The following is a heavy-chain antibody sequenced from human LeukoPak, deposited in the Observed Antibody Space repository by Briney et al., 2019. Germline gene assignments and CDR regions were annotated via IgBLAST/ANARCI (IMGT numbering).Heavy chain of an antibody. D-gene: IGHD1-26*01. J-gene: IGHJ5*02. CDR3: ARETGGSYWFDP. Sequence: PSETLSLTCTVSGDSISSGYYWGGIRRPPGKGRGGIGSIYDSGSTYYNPSRKRGVTISVETSKNQFSLKLSSVTAPDTAVYYCARETGGSYWFDPWGQGTLVTVSS. CDR1: GDSISSGYY. CDR2: IYDSGST. V-gene: IGHV4-38-2*02.